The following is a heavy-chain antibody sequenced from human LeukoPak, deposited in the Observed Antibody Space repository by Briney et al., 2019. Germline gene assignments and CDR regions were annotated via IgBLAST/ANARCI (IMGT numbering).Heavy chain of an antibody. V-gene: IGHV3-11*06. Sequence: PGGSLRLSCVASGFTFSDYYMSWIRQAPGKGLEWVSYISSSSDYTNYADSVRGRFTIPRDNAKNSLYLQMNSLRAEDTAVYYCARPPYSSSWDPGWFDPWGQGTLITVSS. CDR3: ARPPYSSSWDPGWFDP. CDR2: ISSSSDYT. D-gene: IGHD6-13*01. CDR1: GFTFSDYY. J-gene: IGHJ5*02.